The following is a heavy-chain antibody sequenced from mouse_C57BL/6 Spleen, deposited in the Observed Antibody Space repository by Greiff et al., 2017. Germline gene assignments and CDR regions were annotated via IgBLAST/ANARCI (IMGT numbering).Heavy chain of an antibody. V-gene: IGHV14-4*01. CDR1: GFNIKDDY. CDR3: TTETAQARDFDY. Sequence: VQLQQSGAELVRPGASVKLSCTASGFNIKDDYMHWVKQRPEQGLEWIGWIDPENGDTEYASKFQGKATITADTSSNPAYLQLSSLTSEDTAVYYCTTETAQARDFDYWGQGTTLTVSS. D-gene: IGHD3-2*02. CDR2: IDPENGDT. J-gene: IGHJ2*01.